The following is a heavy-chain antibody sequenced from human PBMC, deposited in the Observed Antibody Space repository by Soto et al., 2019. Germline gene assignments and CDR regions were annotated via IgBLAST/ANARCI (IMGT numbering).Heavy chain of an antibody. D-gene: IGHD2-2*02. V-gene: IGHV1-3*01. CDR3: ARGRRTCTEKTCYTDFDF. CDR1: GYTFSDYG. CDR2: VLCLNDRK. J-gene: IGHJ4*02. Sequence: QVHLVQSGAEVKTPGASVTISCKASGYTFSDYGIHWIRQAPGQRPEWLGWVLCLNDRKEYSQKLQGRISLTSDPSASTAYMGLSRLRSEDTAVYYCARGRRTCTEKTCYTDFDFWGQGSRVSVSS.